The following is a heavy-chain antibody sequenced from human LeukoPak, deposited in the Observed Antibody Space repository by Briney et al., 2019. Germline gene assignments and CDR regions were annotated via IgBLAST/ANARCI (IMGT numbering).Heavy chain of an antibody. D-gene: IGHD3-22*01. CDR2: TYYRSKSYN. Sequence: SQTLSLTCALSGDSVSSNSAAWNWIRQSPSRGLEWLGRTYYRSKSYNDYAVSVKSRITINPDTSKNQFSLQLNSVTPEDTAVYYCASSTLDYDSLNDAFDIWGQGTMVTVSS. CDR1: GDSVSSNSAA. J-gene: IGHJ3*02. CDR3: ASSTLDYDSLNDAFDI. V-gene: IGHV6-1*01.